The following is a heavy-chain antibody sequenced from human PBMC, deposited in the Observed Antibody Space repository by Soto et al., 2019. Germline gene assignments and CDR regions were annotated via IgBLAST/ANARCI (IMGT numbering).Heavy chain of an antibody. D-gene: IGHD3-3*01. CDR1: ELTFGNAV. J-gene: IGHJ5*02. Sequence: GVCSRLSWAASELTFGNAVITWVSQAPGKGLEWFGRIKSKSDAATTDYAAPVRGRFIISRDDSKNTLYLQVNSLKTQDTAVYYCTTGLTIFGVVIDPWGQGTLVTVSS. CDR3: TTGLTIFGVVIDP. V-gene: IGHV3-15*01. CDR2: IKSKSDAATT.